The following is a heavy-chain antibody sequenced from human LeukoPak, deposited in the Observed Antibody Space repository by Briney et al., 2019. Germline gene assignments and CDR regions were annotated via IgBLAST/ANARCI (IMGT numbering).Heavy chain of an antibody. CDR2: IYYSGST. Sequence: SETLSLTCTVSGGSISSYYWSWIRQSPGKGLEWIGYIYYSGSTNYNPSLKSRVTISVDTSKNQFSLKLSSVTAADTAVYYCARGYSYGYADYWGQGTLVTVSS. CDR1: GGSISSYY. D-gene: IGHD5-18*01. V-gene: IGHV4-59*01. J-gene: IGHJ4*02. CDR3: ARGYSYGYADY.